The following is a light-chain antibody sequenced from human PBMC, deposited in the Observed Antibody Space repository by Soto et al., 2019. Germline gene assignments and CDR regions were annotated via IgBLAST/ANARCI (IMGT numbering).Light chain of an antibody. J-gene: IGKJ1*01. V-gene: IGKV1-5*01. Sequence: DIQMTQSPSTLSASVGDRVTITCRASQIMNDWLARYQQKPGKAPKVLLYDASSLQSGVPSRFSGSGSGTEFTLTIDSLQLDDVATYYCLRYNAFSQTFGQGTKVDIK. CDR1: QIMNDW. CDR2: DAS. CDR3: LRYNAFSQT.